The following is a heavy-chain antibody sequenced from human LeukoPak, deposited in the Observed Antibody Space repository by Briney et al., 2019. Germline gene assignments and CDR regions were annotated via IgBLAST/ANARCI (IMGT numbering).Heavy chain of an antibody. Sequence: SVKVSCKASGGTFSSYAISWVRQAPGQGLEWMGRIIPIFGTANYAQKFQGRVTITADKSTSTAYMELSSLRSEDTAVYYCARAYYYYDSSGPLDYRGQGTLVTVSS. CDR3: ARAYYYYDSSGPLDY. CDR1: GGTFSSYA. J-gene: IGHJ4*02. D-gene: IGHD3-22*01. CDR2: IIPIFGTA. V-gene: IGHV1-69*06.